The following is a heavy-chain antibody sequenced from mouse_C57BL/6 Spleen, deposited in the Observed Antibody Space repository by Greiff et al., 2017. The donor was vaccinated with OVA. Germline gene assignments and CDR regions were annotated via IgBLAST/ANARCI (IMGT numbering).Heavy chain of an antibody. CDR3: ARQEIITTVVVDY. V-gene: IGHV1-64*01. CDR1: GYTFTSYW. Sequence: QVQLKQPGAELVKPGASVKLSCKASGYTFTSYWMHWVKQRPGQGLEWIGMIHPNSGSTNYNEKFKSKATLTVDKSSSTAYMQLSSLTSEDSAVYYCARQEIITTVVVDYWGQGTTLTVSS. D-gene: IGHD1-1*01. J-gene: IGHJ2*01. CDR2: IHPNSGST.